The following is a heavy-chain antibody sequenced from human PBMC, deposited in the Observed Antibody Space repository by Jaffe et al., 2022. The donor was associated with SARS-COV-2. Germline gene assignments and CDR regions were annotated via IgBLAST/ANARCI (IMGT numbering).Heavy chain of an antibody. Sequence: QVQLVQSGVEVKKPGASVKVSCKASGYTFSVYAMHWVRQAPGQRLEWMGWINAGKGNTQYSQKFQGRVTITRDTSASTIFMDLNSLTSEDTAVYYCTRGWFYDLWGRGTLVTVSS. CDR2: INAGKGNT. CDR1: GYTFSVYA. V-gene: IGHV1-3*01. CDR3: TRGWFYDL. J-gene: IGHJ2*01.